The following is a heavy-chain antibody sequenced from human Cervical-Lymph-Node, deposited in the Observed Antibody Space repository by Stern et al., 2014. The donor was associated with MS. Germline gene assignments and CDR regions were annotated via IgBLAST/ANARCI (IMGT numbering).Heavy chain of an antibody. CDR3: ARGGFAEWVNYYYGMDV. CDR1: GGSINNFY. D-gene: IGHD2-15*01. Sequence: MQLVESGPGLVKPSETLSLTCTVSGGSINNFYWSWIRQPPGKGLEWVGCIYYSGNTNYNPSLKSRLTISIDTSKKQFSLRLTSVTAADTAVYYCARGGFAEWVNYYYGMDVWGQGTTVTVSS. V-gene: IGHV4-59*01. CDR2: IYYSGNT. J-gene: IGHJ6*02.